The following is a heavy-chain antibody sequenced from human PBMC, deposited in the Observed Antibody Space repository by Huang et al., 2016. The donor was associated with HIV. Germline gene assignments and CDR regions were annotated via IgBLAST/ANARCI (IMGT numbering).Heavy chain of an antibody. CDR3: ARAALVNNQYFDY. CDR2: IIRIFGTT. Sequence: VQLIQSGAEVKKTGSSVRVSCRASEGTFSSYSIGWMRQAPGQGLEWRGGIIRIFGTTTYAQKFQGRVSIAADESTSTAYMDLNSLRSEDTAVYYCARAALVNNQYFDYWGQGTLVTVSS. V-gene: IGHV1-69*13. D-gene: IGHD5-18*01. CDR1: EGTFSSYS. J-gene: IGHJ4*02.